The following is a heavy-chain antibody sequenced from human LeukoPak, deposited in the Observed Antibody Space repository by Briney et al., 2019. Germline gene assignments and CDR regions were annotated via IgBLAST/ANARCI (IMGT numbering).Heavy chain of an antibody. J-gene: IGHJ5*02. CDR1: GFTLSSYG. Sequence: PGGSLRLSCAASGFTLSSYGMHWVRQAPGKGLGWVAVIWYDGSNTYYADSVKGRFTISRDNSKNTLYLQMNSLRAEDTAVYYCARGLYSSSWNWFDPWGQGTLVTVSS. CDR3: ARGLYSSSWNWFDP. D-gene: IGHD6-13*01. CDR2: IWYDGSNT. V-gene: IGHV3-33*01.